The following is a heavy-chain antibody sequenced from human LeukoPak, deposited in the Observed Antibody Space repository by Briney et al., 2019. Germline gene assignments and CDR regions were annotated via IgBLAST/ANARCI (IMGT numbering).Heavy chain of an antibody. CDR1: GFTVSSNY. CDR2: ISSSGSTI. J-gene: IGHJ4*02. V-gene: IGHV3-11*04. D-gene: IGHD3-22*01. Sequence: GGSLILSSAASGFTVSSNYMSWVRQPPGKRLEWVSYISSSGSTIYYADSVEGRFTISRDNAKNSLYLQMNSRTAETAAAYYGGREGVYDTLDYWRQGTLVTVSS. CDR3: GREGVYDTLDY.